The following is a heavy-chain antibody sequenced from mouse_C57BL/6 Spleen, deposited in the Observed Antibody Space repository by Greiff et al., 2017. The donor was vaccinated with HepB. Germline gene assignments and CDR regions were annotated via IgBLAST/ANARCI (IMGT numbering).Heavy chain of an antibody. D-gene: IGHD2-4*01. J-gene: IGHJ2*01. V-gene: IGHV1-69*01. CDR1: GYTFTSYW. CDR2: IDPSDSYT. CDR3: ARDYAFDY. Sequence: QVQLKESGAELVMPGASVKLSCKASGYTFTSYWMHWVKQRPGQGLEWIGEIDPSDSYTNYNQKFKGKSTLTVDKSSSTAYMQLSSLTSEDSAVYYCARDYAFDYWGQGTTLTVSS.